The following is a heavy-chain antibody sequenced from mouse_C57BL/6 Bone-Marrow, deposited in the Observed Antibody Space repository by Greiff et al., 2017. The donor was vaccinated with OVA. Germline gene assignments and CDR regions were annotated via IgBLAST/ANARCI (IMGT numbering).Heavy chain of an antibody. CDR2: INPSTGGT. Sequence: EVQLKESGPELVKPGASVKISCKASGYSFTGYYMNWVKQSPEKSLEWIGEINPSTGGTTYNQKFKAKATLTVDKSSSTAYMQLKSLTSEDSAVYYCASLEAYWGQGTLVTVSA. CDR1: GYSFTGYY. J-gene: IGHJ3*01. V-gene: IGHV1-42*01. CDR3: ASLEAY.